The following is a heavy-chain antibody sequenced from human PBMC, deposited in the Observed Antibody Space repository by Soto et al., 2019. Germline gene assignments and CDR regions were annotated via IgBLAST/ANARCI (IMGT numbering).Heavy chain of an antibody. CDR1: GGSISSYY. CDR2: IYYSGST. Sequence: PSETLSLTCTVSGGSISSYYWSWIRQPPGKGLEWIGYIYYSGSTNYNPSLKSRVTISVDTSKNQFSLKLSSVTAADTAVYYCARESTYSGDYVYDSWGKGILVPVSS. D-gene: IGHD4-17*01. V-gene: IGHV4-59*12. CDR3: ARESTYSGDYVYDS. J-gene: IGHJ4*02.